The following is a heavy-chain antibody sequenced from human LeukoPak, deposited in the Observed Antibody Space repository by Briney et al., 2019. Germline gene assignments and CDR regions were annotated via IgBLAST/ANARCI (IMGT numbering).Heavy chain of an antibody. J-gene: IGHJ4*02. Sequence: PGRSLRLSCAASGFTFSSYGMHWVRQAPGKGLEWVAVIWYGGSNKYYADSVKGRFTISRDNSKNTLYLQMNSLRAEDTAVYYCAKDDNWKIPYYFDYWGQGTLVTVSS. CDR2: IWYGGSNK. V-gene: IGHV3-30*18. CDR3: AKDDNWKIPYYFDY. CDR1: GFTFSSYG. D-gene: IGHD1-1*01.